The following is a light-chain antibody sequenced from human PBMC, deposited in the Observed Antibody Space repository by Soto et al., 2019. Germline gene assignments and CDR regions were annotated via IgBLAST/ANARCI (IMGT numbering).Light chain of an antibody. J-gene: IGKJ5*01. CDR3: QQFGSSPPRIT. Sequence: EFVLTQSPGTLSLSPGEGATLSCRASQSVSSSYIAWYQQKPGQAPRLLIYGSSSRATGIPDRFSGSGSGTDFTLTISRLEPEDFAVYYCQQFGSSPPRITFGQGTRLEIK. CDR2: GSS. CDR1: QSVSSSY. V-gene: IGKV3-20*01.